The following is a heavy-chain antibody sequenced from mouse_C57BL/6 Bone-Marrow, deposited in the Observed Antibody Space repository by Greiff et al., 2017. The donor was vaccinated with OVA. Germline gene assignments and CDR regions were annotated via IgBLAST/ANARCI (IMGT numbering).Heavy chain of an antibody. D-gene: IGHD1-1*01. CDR3: ARLYYGSSPSDFDY. CDR2: IDPSDSYT. V-gene: IGHV1-69*01. J-gene: IGHJ2*01. Sequence: VQLQQPGAELVMPGASVKLSCKASGYTFTSYWMHWVKQRPGQGLEWIGEIDPSDSYTNYNQKFKGKSTLTVDKSSSTAYMQLSSLTSEDSAVYYCARLYYGSSPSDFDYWGQGTTLTVSS. CDR1: GYTFTSYW.